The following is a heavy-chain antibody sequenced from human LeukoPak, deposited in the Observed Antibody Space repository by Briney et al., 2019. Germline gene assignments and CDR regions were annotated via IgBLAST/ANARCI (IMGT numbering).Heavy chain of an antibody. D-gene: IGHD4-17*01. CDR1: GFTFGDYA. CDR2: IRSKAYGGTT. J-gene: IGHJ4*02. V-gene: IGHV3-49*03. Sequence: GRSLRLSCTASGFTFGDYAMSWFRQAPGKGLEWVGFIRSKAYGGTTEYAASVKGRFTISRDDSKSIAYLQMNSLNTEDTAVYYCTSTASTVTTMGYYFDYWGQGTLVTVSS. CDR3: TSTASTVTTMGYYFDY.